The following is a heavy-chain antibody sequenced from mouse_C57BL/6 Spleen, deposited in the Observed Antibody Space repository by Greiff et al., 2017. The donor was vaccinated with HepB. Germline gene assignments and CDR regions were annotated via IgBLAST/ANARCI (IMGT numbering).Heavy chain of an antibody. V-gene: IGHV5-9-1*02. J-gene: IGHJ2*01. CDR2: ISSGGDYI. CDR3: TRGAPYYGSSYYFDY. CDR1: GFTFSSYA. Sequence: EVKVVESGAGLVKPGGSLKLSCAASGFTFSSYAMSWVRQTPEKRLEWVAYISSGGDYIYYADTVKGRFTISRDNARNTLYLQMSSLKSEDTAMYYCTRGAPYYGSSYYFDYWGQGTTLTVSS. D-gene: IGHD1-1*01.